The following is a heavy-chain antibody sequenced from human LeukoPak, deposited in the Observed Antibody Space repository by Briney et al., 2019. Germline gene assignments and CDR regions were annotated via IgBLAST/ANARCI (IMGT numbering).Heavy chain of an antibody. Sequence: SETLSLTCTVSGGSISSSSYYWGWIRQPPGKGLEWIGSIYYSESTYYNPSLKSRVTISVDTSKNQFSLKLSSVTAADTAVYYCARHADPLRQQLVRGGDYWGQGTLVTVSS. V-gene: IGHV4-39*01. D-gene: IGHD6-13*01. CDR1: GGSISSSSYY. CDR3: ARHADPLRQQLVRGGDY. CDR2: IYYSEST. J-gene: IGHJ4*02.